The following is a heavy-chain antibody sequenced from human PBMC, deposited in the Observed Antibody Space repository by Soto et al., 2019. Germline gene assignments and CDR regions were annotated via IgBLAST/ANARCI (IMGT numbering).Heavy chain of an antibody. J-gene: IGHJ4*02. D-gene: IGHD6-13*01. Sequence: QVQLVESGGGLVKPGGSLRLSCAASGFTFHNFYMGWVRPAPGQGLEWVSHISASSLYIDYADSVKGRFTISRDNTRKSLSMQMNGLRVEDTAVYYCARLYSNTWYDFDYWGQGTLVTVSS. CDR3: ARLYSNTWYDFDY. CDR1: GFTFHNFY. V-gene: IGHV3-11*05. CDR2: ISASSLYI.